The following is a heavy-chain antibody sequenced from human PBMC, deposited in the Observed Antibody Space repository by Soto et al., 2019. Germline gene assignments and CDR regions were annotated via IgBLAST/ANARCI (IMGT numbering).Heavy chain of an antibody. CDR1: GFTFSSYG. CDR3: ARARYVLTGYYKGGYYYFDY. Sequence: PGGSLRLSCQASGFTFSSYGINWVRQAPGKGLEWVAVIWHDGSDKYYADSVKGRFTISRDNAKNTAYLQVTSLRVEDTAVYYCARARYVLTGYYKGGYYYFDYWGQGTPVTVSS. D-gene: IGHD3-9*01. V-gene: IGHV3-33*01. CDR2: IWHDGSDK. J-gene: IGHJ4*02.